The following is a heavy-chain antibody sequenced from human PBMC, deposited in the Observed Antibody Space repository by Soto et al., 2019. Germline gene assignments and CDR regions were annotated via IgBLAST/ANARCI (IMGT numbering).Heavy chain of an antibody. CDR2: IIPILGIA. CDR1: GGTFSSYT. D-gene: IGHD5-18*01. J-gene: IGHJ4*02. V-gene: IGHV1-69*02. Sequence: GASVKVSCKASGGTFSSYTISWVRQAPGQGLEWMGRIIPILGIANYAQKFQGRVTITADKSTSTAYMELSSLRSEDTAVYYCAKTPDASWSRSKGSSRLWLLTWGQGTPVPVSS. CDR3: AKTPDASWSRSKGSSRLWLLT.